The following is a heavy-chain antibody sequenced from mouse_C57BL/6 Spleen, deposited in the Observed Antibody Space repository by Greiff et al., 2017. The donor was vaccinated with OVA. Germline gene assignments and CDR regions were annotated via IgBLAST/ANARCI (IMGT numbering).Heavy chain of an antibody. Sequence: EVQLQESGPGLVKPSQSLSLTCSVTGYSITSGYYWNWIRQFPGNKLEWMGYISYDGSNNYNPSLKNRISITRDTSKNPFFLKWNSVTTQHSATYYCASDDYARLSFAYWGQGTLVTVSA. J-gene: IGHJ3*01. D-gene: IGHD2-4*01. V-gene: IGHV3-6*01. CDR2: ISYDGSN. CDR1: GYSITSGYY. CDR3: ASDDYARLSFAY.